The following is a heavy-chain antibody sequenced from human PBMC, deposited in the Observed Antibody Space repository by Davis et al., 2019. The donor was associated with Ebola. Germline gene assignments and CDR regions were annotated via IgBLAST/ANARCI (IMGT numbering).Heavy chain of an antibody. V-gene: IGHV3-7*03. D-gene: IGHD3-16*01. Sequence: GESLKISCAASGFTFPDYWMSWVRQAPGKGLEWVANIAQGGSEKYYVDSVKGRFTISRDNSKNSLYLQMNSLRVEDTAVYYCARAVSGLWKCEGDCYYGLDVWGQGTTVTVAS. CDR1: GFTFPDYW. CDR3: ARAVSGLWKCEGDCYYGLDV. J-gene: IGHJ6*02. CDR2: IAQGGSEK.